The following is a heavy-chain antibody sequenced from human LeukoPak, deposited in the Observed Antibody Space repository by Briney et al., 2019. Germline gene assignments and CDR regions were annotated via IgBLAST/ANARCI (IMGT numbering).Heavy chain of an antibody. J-gene: IGHJ4*02. CDR2: IYTSGTT. Sequence: SETLSLTCTVSGGSISSGSDYWSWIRQPAGKGLEWMGRIYTSGTTNYNPSLKSRVTISVDTSKNQFSLKLSSVTAADTAVYYCARGRAAYYYGSGSPPFDYWGQGTLVTVSS. CDR1: GGSISSGSDY. CDR3: ARGRAAYYYGSGSPPFDY. V-gene: IGHV4-61*02. D-gene: IGHD3-10*01.